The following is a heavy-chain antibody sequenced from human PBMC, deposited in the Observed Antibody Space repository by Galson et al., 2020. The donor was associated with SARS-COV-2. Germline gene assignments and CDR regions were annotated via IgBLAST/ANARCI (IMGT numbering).Heavy chain of an antibody. CDR3: AGGSAKITMIVVVIAPDY. D-gene: IGHD3-22*01. V-gene: IGHV3-30-3*01. CDR2: ISYDRSNK. CDR1: GFTFSSYA. J-gene: IGHJ4*02. Sequence: GESLKISCAASGFTFSSYAMHWVRQAPGKGLEWVAVISYDRSNKYYADSVKGRFTISRDNSKNTLYLQMNSLRAEDTAVYYCAGGSAKITMIVVVIAPDYWGQGTLVTVSS.